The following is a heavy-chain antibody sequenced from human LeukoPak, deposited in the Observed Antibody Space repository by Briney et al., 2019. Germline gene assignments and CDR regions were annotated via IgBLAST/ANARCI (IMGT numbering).Heavy chain of an antibody. CDR3: ARDPYSSSWYIRGYYYYYMDV. V-gene: IGHV1-18*01. D-gene: IGHD6-13*01. Sequence: ASVRVSCKASGYTFTGYYMHWVRQAPGQGLEWMGWISAYNGNTNYAQKLQGRVTMTTDTSTSTAYMELRSLRSDDTAVYYCARDPYSSSWYIRGYYYYYMDVWGKGTTVTVSS. J-gene: IGHJ6*03. CDR1: GYTFTGYY. CDR2: ISAYNGNT.